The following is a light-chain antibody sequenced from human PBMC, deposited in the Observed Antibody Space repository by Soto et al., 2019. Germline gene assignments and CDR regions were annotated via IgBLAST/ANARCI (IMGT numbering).Light chain of an antibody. CDR1: QDSTKY. CDR3: QQLSSYPST. CDR2: DAS. Sequence: DIQFTQSPASLSSPVADRFTITCRASQDSTKYLAWYQQKPGKAPNLLIYDASTLHSGVPSRFSGSGSGTDFTLTVSGLQPEDFATYYCQQLSSYPSTFGGGTKVDI. V-gene: IGKV1-9*01. J-gene: IGKJ4*01.